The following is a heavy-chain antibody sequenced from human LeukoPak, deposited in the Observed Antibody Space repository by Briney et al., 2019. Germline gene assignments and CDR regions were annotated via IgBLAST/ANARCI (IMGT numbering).Heavy chain of an antibody. CDR2: IYYSGST. J-gene: IGHJ4*02. CDR3: ARWVDYYYRD. V-gene: IGHV4-61*08. D-gene: IGHD3-10*01. CDR1: GGSISSGDHY. Sequence: SETLSLTCTVSGGSISSGDHYWGWIRQPPGKGLEWIGTIYYSGSTNYNPSLKSRVTISVDTSKNQFSLKLSSVTAADTAVYYCARWVDYYYRDWGQGTLVTVSS.